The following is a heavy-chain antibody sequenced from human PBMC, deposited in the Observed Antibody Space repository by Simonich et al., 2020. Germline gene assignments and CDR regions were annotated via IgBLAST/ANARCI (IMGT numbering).Heavy chain of an antibody. CDR1: GFTFSSYS. CDR3: AGGVYCSSTSCSTYYYYGMDV. V-gene: IGHV3-21*01. J-gene: IGHJ6*02. Sequence: EVQLVESGGGLVKPGGSLRLSCAASGFTFSSYSMNWVRQAPGKGLEWVSSISSSSSYIYYADAVKGRFTISRDKAKNSLYLQMNSLRAEDTAVYYCAGGVYCSSTSCSTYYYYGMDVWGQGTTVTVSS. D-gene: IGHD2-2*01. CDR2: ISSSSSYI.